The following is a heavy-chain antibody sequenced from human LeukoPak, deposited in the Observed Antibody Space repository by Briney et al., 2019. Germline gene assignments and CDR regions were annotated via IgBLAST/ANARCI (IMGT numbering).Heavy chain of an antibody. V-gene: IGHV3-21*04. CDR3: VRDRGTYQPIDY. CDR2: ISYTGTYI. CDR1: AFSLNAYN. J-gene: IGHJ4*02. Sequence: GGSLRLSCAASAFSLNAYNMNWVRQAPGKGLEWVSSISYTGTYIYYADSVKGRFTISRDNAQNSLYLQMNSPRAEDTAIYYCVRDRGTYQPIDYWGQGTLVTVSS. D-gene: IGHD1-26*01.